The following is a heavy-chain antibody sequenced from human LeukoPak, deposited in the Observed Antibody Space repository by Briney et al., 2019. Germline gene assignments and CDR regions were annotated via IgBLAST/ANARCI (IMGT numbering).Heavy chain of an antibody. D-gene: IGHD2-15*01. Sequence: ASVKVSCKSSGYTFTNYGITCVRQAPGQGLEWMGWISTYNGNTNYAQKSQGRVTMTTDTSTSTAYMEVRSLRSDDTAMYYCARVCHWDIDNTRGDPVDYWGQGTLVTVSS. J-gene: IGHJ4*02. CDR2: ISTYNGNT. CDR1: GYTFTNYG. CDR3: ARVCHWDIDNTRGDPVDY. V-gene: IGHV1-18*01.